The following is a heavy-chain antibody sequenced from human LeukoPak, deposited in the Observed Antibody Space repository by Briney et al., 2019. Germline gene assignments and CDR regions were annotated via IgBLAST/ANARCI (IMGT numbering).Heavy chain of an antibody. D-gene: IGHD5-24*01. Sequence: ALVKVSCKASGGTFSSYAISWVRQAPGQGLEWMGGIIPIFGTANYAQKFQGRVTITTDESTSTAYMELSSLRSEDTAVYYCASLSEDGYNKYFDYWGQGTLVTVSS. V-gene: IGHV1-69*05. J-gene: IGHJ4*02. CDR2: IIPIFGTA. CDR1: GGTFSSYA. CDR3: ASLSEDGYNKYFDY.